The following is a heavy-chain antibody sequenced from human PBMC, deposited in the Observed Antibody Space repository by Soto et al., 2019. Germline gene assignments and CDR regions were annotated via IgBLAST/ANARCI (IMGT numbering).Heavy chain of an antibody. CDR1: CGSFSGYY. Sequence: SETLSLTCAVYCGSFSGYYWSWIRQPPGKGLEWIGEINHSGSTNYNPSLKSRVTISVDTSKNQFSLKLSSVTAADTAVYYCARATYGSGAEGMDVWGQGTTVTVSS. CDR3: ARATYGSGAEGMDV. V-gene: IGHV4-34*01. J-gene: IGHJ6*02. CDR2: INHSGST. D-gene: IGHD3-10*01.